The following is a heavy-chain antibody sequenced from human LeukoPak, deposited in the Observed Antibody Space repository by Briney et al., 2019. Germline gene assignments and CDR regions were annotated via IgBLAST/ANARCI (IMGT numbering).Heavy chain of an antibody. D-gene: IGHD7-27*01. CDR3: ARAEKPNWGNYYYYCMDV. Sequence: ASVKVSCKATGYTFTSYGISWVRQAPGQGLEWMGWISAYNGNTNYAQKLQGRVTMNTDTSTTTAYMELRGLRSDDTAVYYCARAEKPNWGNYYYYCMDVWGKGTTVTVSS. J-gene: IGHJ6*03. CDR2: ISAYNGNT. CDR1: GYTFTSYG. V-gene: IGHV1-18*01.